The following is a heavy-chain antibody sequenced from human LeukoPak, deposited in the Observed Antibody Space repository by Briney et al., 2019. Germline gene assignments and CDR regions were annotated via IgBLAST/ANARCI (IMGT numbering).Heavy chain of an antibody. Sequence: ASVKVSCKASGYTFTSYYMHWVRQAPGQGLEWMGIINPSGGSTSYAQKFQGRVTMTRDTSTSTVYMELSSLRSEDTAVYYCASQTHETEKYCSSTSCYAQWGYFDYWGQGTLVTVSS. CDR2: INPSGGST. V-gene: IGHV1-46*01. J-gene: IGHJ4*02. CDR1: GYTFTSYY. D-gene: IGHD2-2*01. CDR3: ASQTHETEKYCSSTSCYAQWGYFDY.